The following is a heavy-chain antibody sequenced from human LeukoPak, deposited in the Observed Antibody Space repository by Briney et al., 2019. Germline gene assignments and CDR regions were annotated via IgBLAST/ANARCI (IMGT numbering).Heavy chain of an antibody. D-gene: IGHD6-13*01. CDR2: IYTSGST. J-gene: IGHJ4*02. CDR1: GGSISSGSSY. CDR3: ARVGGIAAADKYYFDY. V-gene: IGHV4-61*02. Sequence: SETLSLTCSVSGGSISSGSSYWSWIRQPAGRVLEWVGRIYTSGSTNYNPSLKSRVTISVDTSKDQFSLKLSSVTAADTAVYYCARVGGIAAADKYYFDYWGQGTLVTVSS.